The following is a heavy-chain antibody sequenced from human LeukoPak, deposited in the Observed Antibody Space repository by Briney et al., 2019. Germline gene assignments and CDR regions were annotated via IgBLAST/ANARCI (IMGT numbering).Heavy chain of an antibody. V-gene: IGHV3-9*01. CDR2: ISWNSGSI. Sequence: PGGSLRLSCAASGFTFDDYAMHWVRQAPGKGLEWVSGISWNSGSIGYADSVKGRFTISRDNAKNSLYLQMNSLGAEDTALYYCAKDSVAGGSGYWGQGTLVTVSS. CDR3: AKDSVAGGSGY. CDR1: GFTFDDYA. D-gene: IGHD3-16*01. J-gene: IGHJ4*02.